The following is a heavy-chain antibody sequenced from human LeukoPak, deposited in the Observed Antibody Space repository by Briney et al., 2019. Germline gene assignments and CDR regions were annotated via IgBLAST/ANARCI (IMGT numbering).Heavy chain of an antibody. Sequence: SETLSLTCAVYGGSFSGYYWSWIRQPPGKGLEWIGEINHSGSTNYNPSLKSRVTISVDTSKNQFSLKLSSVTAADTAVYYCARKTLQNPVVRGPPPRRYWFDPWGQGTLVTVSS. CDR1: GGSFSGYY. J-gene: IGHJ5*02. CDR3: ARKTLQNPVVRGPPPRRYWFDP. CDR2: INHSGST. D-gene: IGHD3-10*01. V-gene: IGHV4-34*01.